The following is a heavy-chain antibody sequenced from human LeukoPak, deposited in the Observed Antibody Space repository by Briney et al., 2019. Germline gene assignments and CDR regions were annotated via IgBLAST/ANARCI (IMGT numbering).Heavy chain of an antibody. CDR2: ISTDGSNI. J-gene: IGHJ3*02. CDR3: ARVQSGSDAFDI. CDR1: GYDFSSYA. V-gene: IGHV3-30-3*01. Sequence: PGGSLRLFCAASGYDFSSYAMHWVRQAPGKGPEWGAAISTDGSNIFYADSVKGRFTCSRDNSKDTLYLQMNNLRVEDTATHYCARVQSGSDAFDIWGQGRMVTVSS.